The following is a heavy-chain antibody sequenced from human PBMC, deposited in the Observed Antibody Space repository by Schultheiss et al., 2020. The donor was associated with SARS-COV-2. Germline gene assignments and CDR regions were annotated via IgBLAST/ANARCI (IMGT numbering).Heavy chain of an antibody. J-gene: IGHJ3*02. CDR1: GYTFTSYG. V-gene: IGHV1-18*01. CDR3: ARGLIGMATIKLTHDAFDI. Sequence: ASVKVSCKASGYTFTSYGISWVRQAPGQGLEWMGWISAYNGNTNYAQKLQGRVTMTTDTSTSTAYMELRSLRSDDTAVYYCARGLIGMATIKLTHDAFDIWGQGTMVTVSS. D-gene: IGHD5-24*01. CDR2: ISAYNGNT.